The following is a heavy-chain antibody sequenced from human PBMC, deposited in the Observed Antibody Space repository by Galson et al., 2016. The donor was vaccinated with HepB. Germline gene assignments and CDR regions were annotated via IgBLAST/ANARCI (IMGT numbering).Heavy chain of an antibody. CDR1: GFSFGASD. CDR3: AKTMCSGAKCEGWFFDY. V-gene: IGHV3-23*01. Sequence: SLRLSCAASGFSFGASDMNWVRQAPGKGLQWVSGIVRGGHRKYYADSVRGRFTISRDNSKNTVYLELSGLRAEDTAAYYCAKTMCSGAKCEGWFFDYWGRGTLVTVSS. J-gene: IGHJ4*02. D-gene: IGHD4/OR15-4a*01. CDR2: IVRGGHRK.